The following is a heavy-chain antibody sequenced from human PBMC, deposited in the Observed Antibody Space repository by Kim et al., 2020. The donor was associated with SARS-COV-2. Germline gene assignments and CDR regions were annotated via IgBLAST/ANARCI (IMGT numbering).Heavy chain of an antibody. D-gene: IGHD3-22*01. V-gene: IGHV4-59*01. Sequence: SQTLSLTCTVSGGSISSYYWSWIRQPPGKGLEWIGYIYYSGSTNYNPSLKSRVTISVDTSKNQFSLKLSSVTAADTAVYYCARASLYYYDSSGYWAFDIWGQGTMVTVSS. CDR2: IYYSGST. CDR1: GGSISSYY. J-gene: IGHJ3*02. CDR3: ARASLYYYDSSGYWAFDI.